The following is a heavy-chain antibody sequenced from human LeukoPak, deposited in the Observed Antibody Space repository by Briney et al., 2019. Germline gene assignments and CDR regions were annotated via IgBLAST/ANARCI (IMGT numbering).Heavy chain of an antibody. Sequence: SETLSLTCTVSGGSISSSSYYWGWIRQPPGKELEWIGSIYYSGSTYYNPSLKSRVTISVDTSKNQFSLKLSSVTAADTAVYYCASLGELSLSVDYWGQGTLVTASS. CDR1: GGSISSSSYY. V-gene: IGHV4-39*01. D-gene: IGHD3-16*02. CDR3: ASLGELSLSVDY. J-gene: IGHJ4*02. CDR2: IYYSGST.